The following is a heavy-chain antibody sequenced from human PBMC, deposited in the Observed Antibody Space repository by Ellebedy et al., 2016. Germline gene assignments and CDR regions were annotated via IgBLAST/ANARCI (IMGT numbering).Heavy chain of an antibody. CDR2: IYGNGDE. CDR3: VHKSVKREVDY. Sequence: SGPTLVKPTQTLTLTCTFSGFSLDTSAVVVGWIRQPPGKALEWLAFIYGNGDERYRPSLWSRLTITKDSSKNQVVLTMTNMDRVDTATYFCVHKSVKREVDYWGQGTLVTVSS. V-gene: IGHV2-5*01. CDR1: GFSLDTSAVV. J-gene: IGHJ4*02. D-gene: IGHD3-22*01.